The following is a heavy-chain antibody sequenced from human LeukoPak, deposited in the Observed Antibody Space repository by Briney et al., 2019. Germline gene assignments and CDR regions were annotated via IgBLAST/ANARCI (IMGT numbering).Heavy chain of an antibody. Sequence: VASVKVSCKASGYTFTSYDINWVRQATGQGLEWMGWMNPNSGSTGYAQKFQGRVTMTRNTSISTAYMELSSLRSEDTAVYYCARGRRLYYYYGMDVWGQGTTVTVSS. V-gene: IGHV1-8*01. J-gene: IGHJ6*02. CDR3: ARGRRLYYYYGMDV. CDR1: GYTFTSYD. CDR2: MNPNSGST.